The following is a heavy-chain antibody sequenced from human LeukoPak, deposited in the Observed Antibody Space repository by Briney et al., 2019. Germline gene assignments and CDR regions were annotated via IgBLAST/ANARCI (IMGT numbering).Heavy chain of an antibody. CDR1: GFTFTTYW. CDR2: INSDGSIT. CDR3: ARGGTRGYSPVDY. Sequence: GGSLRLSCAASGFTFTTYWMHWVRQAPGKGLVWVSHINSDGSITSYADSVKGRFTISRDNAKNTLYLQMNSLRVEDTAVYYCARGGTRGYSPVDYWGQGILVTVSS. V-gene: IGHV3-74*01. J-gene: IGHJ4*02. D-gene: IGHD5-18*01.